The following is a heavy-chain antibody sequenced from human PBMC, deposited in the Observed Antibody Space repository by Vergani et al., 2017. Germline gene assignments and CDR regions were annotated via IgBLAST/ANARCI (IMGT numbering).Heavy chain of an antibody. CDR1: SGSIRSRDDS. Sequence: QVQLQESGPGLVKPLQTLSLTCTVSSGSIRSRDDSWNWIRQPPGKGLEWIGYIYYSGTTYYNPSLESRLTISLDTSENHLSLKLTSVTAADTAVYYCARQKDYYMDVWGKGP. CDR3: ARQKDYYMDV. J-gene: IGHJ6*03. CDR2: IYYSGTT. V-gene: IGHV4-30-4*01.